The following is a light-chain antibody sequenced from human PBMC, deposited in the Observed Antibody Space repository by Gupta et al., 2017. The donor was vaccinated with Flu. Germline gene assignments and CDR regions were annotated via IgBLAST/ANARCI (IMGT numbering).Light chain of an antibody. J-gene: IGKJ3*01. V-gene: IGKV1-33*01. CDR2: DAS. CDR3: QRKDNLHPSFT. CDR1: QDISNH. Sequence: TITCQTNQDISNHLNWYQHKPGKAPKLLIYDASNLQTGVTSRCSGSGAGTDVDFTISSRQPEDFATYYCQRKDNLHPSFTFGPGTKLEIK.